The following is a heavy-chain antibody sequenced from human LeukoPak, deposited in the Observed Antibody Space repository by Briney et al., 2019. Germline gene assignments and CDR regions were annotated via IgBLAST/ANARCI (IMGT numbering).Heavy chain of an antibody. J-gene: IGHJ4*02. Sequence: SETLSPTCAVYGGSFSDYYWSWIRQPTGKGLEWIGEIYHSGSTNYNPSLKSRITISVDTSKNQFSLKLSSVTAADTAVYYCARTRYYYNSRSYGAPYYFDYWGQGTLVTVSS. CDR3: ARTRYYYNSRSYGAPYYFDY. CDR2: IYHSGST. CDR1: GGSFSDYY. D-gene: IGHD3-10*01. V-gene: IGHV4-34*01.